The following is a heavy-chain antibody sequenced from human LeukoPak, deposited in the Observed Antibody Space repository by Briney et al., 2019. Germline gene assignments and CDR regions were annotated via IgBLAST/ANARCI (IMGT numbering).Heavy chain of an antibody. CDR1: GFTFSRYS. CDR2: IYSGGST. D-gene: IGHD3-10*01. CDR3: ARLWFGESRDY. V-gene: IGHV3-53*01. J-gene: IGHJ4*02. Sequence: GGSLRLSCAASGFTFSRYSMNWVRQAPGKGLEWVSVIYSGGSTYYADSVKGRFTISRDNSKNTLYLQMNSLRAEDTAVYYCARLWFGESRDYWGQGTLVTVSS.